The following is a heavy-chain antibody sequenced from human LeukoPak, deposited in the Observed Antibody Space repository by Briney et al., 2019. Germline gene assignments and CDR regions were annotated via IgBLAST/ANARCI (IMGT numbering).Heavy chain of an antibody. J-gene: IGHJ5*02. CDR1: GGSFSGYY. V-gene: IGHV4-34*01. CDR2: INHSGST. D-gene: IGHD2-2*01. CDR3: ARGTTQLTPLQYQIGIDP. Sequence: SETLSLTCAVYGGSFSGYYWSWIRQPPGKGLEWIGEINHSGSTNYNPSLKSRVTISVDTSKNQFSLKLSSVTAADTAVYYCARGTTQLTPLQYQIGIDPWGQGTLVTVSS.